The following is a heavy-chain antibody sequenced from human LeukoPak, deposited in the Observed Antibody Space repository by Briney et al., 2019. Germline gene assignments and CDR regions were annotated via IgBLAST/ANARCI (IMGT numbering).Heavy chain of an antibody. CDR2: IYSGSDT. CDR1: GFTFSSYE. CDR3: ARDGTAQQLVHYFDY. Sequence: AGGSLRLSCAASGFTFSSYEMNWVRQAPGKGLEWVSLIYSGSDTYYADSVKGRFTISRDNSKNTVYLQMNSLRVEDTAVYYCARDGTAQQLVHYFDYWGQGTLVTVSS. J-gene: IGHJ4*02. V-gene: IGHV3-53*01. D-gene: IGHD6-13*01.